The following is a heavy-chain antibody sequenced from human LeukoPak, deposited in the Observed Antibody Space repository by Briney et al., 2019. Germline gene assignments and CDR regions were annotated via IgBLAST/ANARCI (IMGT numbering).Heavy chain of an antibody. CDR2: ISAYNGNT. CDR3: ARDRDSSGWYSGFDY. D-gene: IGHD6-19*01. CDR1: GYTFTSYG. Sequence: ASVKVSCKASGYTFTSYGISWGRQAPGQGLAWMGWISAYNGNTNYAQKLQGRVTMTTDTSTSTAYMELRSLRSDDTAVYYCARDRDSSGWYSGFDYWGQGTLVTVSS. V-gene: IGHV1-18*01. J-gene: IGHJ4*02.